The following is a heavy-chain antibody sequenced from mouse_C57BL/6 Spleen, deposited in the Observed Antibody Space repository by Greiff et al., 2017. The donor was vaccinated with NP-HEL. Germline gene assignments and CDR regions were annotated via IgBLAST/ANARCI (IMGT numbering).Heavy chain of an antibody. CDR1: GYTFTSYG. CDR3: ARRGDSSGWFAY. V-gene: IGHV1-81*01. CDR2: IYPRSGNT. Sequence: VQLQQPGTELVKPGASVKLSCKASGYTFTSYGISWVKQRTGQGLEWIGEIYPRSGNTYYNEKFKGKATLTADKSSSTAYMELRSLTSEDSAVYFCARRGDSSGWFAYWGQGTLVTVSA. D-gene: IGHD3-2*02. J-gene: IGHJ3*01.